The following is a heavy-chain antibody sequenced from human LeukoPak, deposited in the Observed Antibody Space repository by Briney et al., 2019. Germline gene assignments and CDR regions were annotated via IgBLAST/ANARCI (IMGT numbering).Heavy chain of an antibody. CDR3: ARVSGLGVNEYYQH. V-gene: IGHV3-74*01. J-gene: IGHJ1*01. Sequence: ETLSLTCTVSGGSISSSSYYWGWIRQPPGKGLVWVSCINNDGSDTRYADSVRGRFTISRDNAKNTLYLQMNSLRAEDTAVYYCARVSGLGVNEYYQHWGQGTLVTVPS. D-gene: IGHD3-16*01. CDR1: GGSISSSSYY. CDR2: INNDGSDT.